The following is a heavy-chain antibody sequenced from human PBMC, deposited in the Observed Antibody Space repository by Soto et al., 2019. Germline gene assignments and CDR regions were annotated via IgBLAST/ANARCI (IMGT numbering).Heavy chain of an antibody. D-gene: IGHD4-17*01. CDR1: GFTVSSNY. Sequence: PGGSLRLSCAASGFTVSSNYMSWVRQAPGKGLEWVSVIYSGGSTYYADSVKGRFTISRDNSKNTLYLQMNSLRAEDTAVYYCGRVGRGSRYGAHCFDIWGQGTMVT. J-gene: IGHJ3*02. V-gene: IGHV3-66*01. CDR2: IYSGGST. CDR3: GRVGRGSRYGAHCFDI.